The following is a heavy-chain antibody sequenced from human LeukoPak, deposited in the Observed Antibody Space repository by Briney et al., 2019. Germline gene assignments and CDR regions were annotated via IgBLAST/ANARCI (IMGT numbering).Heavy chain of an antibody. D-gene: IGHD4-17*01. CDR3: ARGGDYGDLRYFDY. CDR1: GGSINNYY. V-gene: IGHV4-59*01. J-gene: IGHJ4*02. CDR2: IYYRGST. Sequence: SETLSLTCTVSGGSINNYYWSWIRQPPGKGLEWMGYIYYRGSTNYNPSLKSRVTFSVDTSKNQFSLKLNSVTAADTAVYYCARGGDYGDLRYFDYWGQGTLVTVSS.